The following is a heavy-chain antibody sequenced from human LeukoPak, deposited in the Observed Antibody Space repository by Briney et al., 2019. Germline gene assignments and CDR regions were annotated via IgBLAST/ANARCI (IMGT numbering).Heavy chain of an antibody. J-gene: IGHJ4*02. CDR2: ISAYTGNT. CDR3: ARDLDDILTAYKPITYYFDY. Sequence: GASVKVSCKASGYTFTNYGISWVRQAPGQGLEWMGWISAYTGNTKYAQKFQGRVTMTADTSTRPAYMELRSLRTDDTAVYYCARDLDDILTAYKPITYYFDYWGQGTLVTVSS. CDR1: GYTFTNYG. V-gene: IGHV1-18*01. D-gene: IGHD3-9*01.